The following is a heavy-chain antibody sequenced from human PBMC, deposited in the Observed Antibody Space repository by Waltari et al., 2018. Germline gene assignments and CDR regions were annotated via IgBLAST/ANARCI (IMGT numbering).Heavy chain of an antibody. J-gene: IGHJ4*02. Sequence: QVQLVQSGAEVKKPGSSVKVSCKASGGTFSSYAISWVRQAPGQGLEWMGGIIPIFGTANYAQKFQGRVTITADESTSTAYMELSSLRSEDTAVYYCARAMLAYYYDSSGSKLSLSYWGQGTLVTVSS. V-gene: IGHV1-69*12. CDR1: GGTFSSYA. CDR3: ARAMLAYYYDSSGSKLSLSY. D-gene: IGHD3-22*01. CDR2: IIPIFGTA.